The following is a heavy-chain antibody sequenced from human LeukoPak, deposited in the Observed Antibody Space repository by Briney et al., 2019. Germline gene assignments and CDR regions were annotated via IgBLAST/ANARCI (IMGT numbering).Heavy chain of an antibody. CDR3: TRDRHGMAV. J-gene: IGHJ6*02. Sequence: GGSLRLSCAASGFTLSDYDMHWVRRGTGKGLEWVSAIGAAGDTYYQGSVKGRFTISRDEAKNFLYLQMNSLRVEDTAVYYCTRDRHGMAVWGQGTTVTISS. CDR1: GFTLSDYD. CDR2: IGAAGDT. V-gene: IGHV3-13*01.